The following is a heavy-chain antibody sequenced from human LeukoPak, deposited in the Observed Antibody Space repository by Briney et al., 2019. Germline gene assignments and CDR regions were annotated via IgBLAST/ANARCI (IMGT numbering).Heavy chain of an antibody. J-gene: IGHJ4*02. CDR2: ISWKSDSV. Sequence: PGGSLRLSCVASGLTFDDYAMHWVRQAPGKGLEWVSGISWKSDSVDYADSVKGRFTISRDNAKNSLYLQMNSLRADDTALYYCAKDWSYGGNSWKYFGSWGRGVLVTVSS. V-gene: IGHV3-9*01. CDR3: AKDWSYGGNSWKYFGS. CDR1: GLTFDDYA. D-gene: IGHD4-23*01.